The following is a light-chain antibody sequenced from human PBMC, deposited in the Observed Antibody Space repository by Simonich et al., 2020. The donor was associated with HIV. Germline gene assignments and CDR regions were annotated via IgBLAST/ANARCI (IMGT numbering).Light chain of an antibody. J-gene: IGKJ4*01. CDR2: DAS. V-gene: IGKV3-11*01. Sequence: EVVLTQSPATLSLSPGERATLSCRASQSVSSYLAWYQQKSGKAPRRLIYDASNRATGIPARFSGSESGTDFTLTISSLEPEDFAVYYCQQRCNWPPALTFGGGTKVKIK. CDR3: QQRCNWPPALT. CDR1: QSVSSY.